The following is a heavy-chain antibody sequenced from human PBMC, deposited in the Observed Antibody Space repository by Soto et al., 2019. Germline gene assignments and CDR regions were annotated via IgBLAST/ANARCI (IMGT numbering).Heavy chain of an antibody. J-gene: IGHJ4*02. CDR3: ARDDQQLGFRF. CDR2: ISSGNTYI. CDR1: GFTFSTYN. V-gene: IGHV3-21*02. Sequence: EVQLVESGGGLVKPGGSLRLSCAASGFTFSTYNMNWVRQAPGKGLEWVSSISSGNTYIYYADSLKGRFTISRDNAKNSLFLQMNSLRAEDTALYYCARDDQQLGFRFWGQGTLVTVSS. D-gene: IGHD1-1*01.